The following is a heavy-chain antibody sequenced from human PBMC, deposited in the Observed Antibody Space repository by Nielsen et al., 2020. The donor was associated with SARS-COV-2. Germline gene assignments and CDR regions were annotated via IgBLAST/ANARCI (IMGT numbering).Heavy chain of an antibody. V-gene: IGHV3-23*01. CDR2: ISVSGGTT. CDR1: GFTFGFYA. D-gene: IGHD6-25*01. CDR3: AREKAGYSSVFDL. Sequence: GGSLRLSCAASGFTFGFYAMRWVRQAPGKGLEWVSGISVSGGTTYYADSVKGRFSISRDNSKNTLHLQMDSLRVGDTAVYYCAREKAGYSSVFDLWGRGTLVTVSS. J-gene: IGHJ2*01.